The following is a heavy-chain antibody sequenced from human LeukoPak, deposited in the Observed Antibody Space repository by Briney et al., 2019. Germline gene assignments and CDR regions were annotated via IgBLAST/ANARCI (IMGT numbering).Heavy chain of an antibody. CDR2: ISAYNGNT. Sequence: ASVKVSCKASGYTCTIYGISWVRQAPGQGLEWMGWISAYNGNTNYAQKLQARVTMTTDTSTSTAYMELRSLRSDDTAVYYCARVDLVRGAYFDYWGQGTLVTVSS. D-gene: IGHD3-10*01. V-gene: IGHV1-18*01. CDR1: GYTCTIYG. CDR3: ARVDLVRGAYFDY. J-gene: IGHJ4*02.